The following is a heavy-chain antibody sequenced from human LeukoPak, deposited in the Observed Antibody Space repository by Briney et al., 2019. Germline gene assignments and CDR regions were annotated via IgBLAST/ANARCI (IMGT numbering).Heavy chain of an antibody. CDR1: GGSISSSSYY. V-gene: IGHV4-39*01. D-gene: IGHD4-11*01. CDR3: AREDDQTVTCDY. J-gene: IGHJ4*02. Sequence: SETLSLTCTVSGGSISSSSYYWGWVRQPPGKGLEWIGSIYYSGSTYYNPSLKSRVTISVDTSKNQFSLKLSSVTAADTAVYYCAREDDQTVTCDYWGQGTLVTVSS. CDR2: IYYSGST.